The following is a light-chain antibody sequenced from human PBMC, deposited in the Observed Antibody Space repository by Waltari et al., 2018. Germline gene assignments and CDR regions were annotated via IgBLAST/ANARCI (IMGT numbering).Light chain of an antibody. V-gene: IGLV2-14*01. Sequence: QSALTQPASVSGSPGQSITISCTGTSSAVGGYNFVSWYQQHPGKAPKLMIYEVTNRPSGVSNRFSGSKSGNTASLTITGLLAEDEADYYCCSYTTTTTVVFGGGTKLTVL. J-gene: IGLJ3*02. CDR2: EVT. CDR3: CSYTTTTTVV. CDR1: SSAVGGYNF.